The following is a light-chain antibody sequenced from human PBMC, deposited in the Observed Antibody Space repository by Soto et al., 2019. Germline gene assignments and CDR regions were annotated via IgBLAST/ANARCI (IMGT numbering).Light chain of an antibody. Sequence: EIVLTQSPGTLSLSPGERATLSCRASQSVSSSYLAWYQQKPGQAPRLLIYGASSRATGIPDRFSGSRSGTYFALPLSRLEPEDLAVYYCQQHGSSTWTFGQGTKVEIK. J-gene: IGKJ1*01. CDR2: GAS. V-gene: IGKV3-20*01. CDR1: QSVSSSY. CDR3: QQHGSSTWT.